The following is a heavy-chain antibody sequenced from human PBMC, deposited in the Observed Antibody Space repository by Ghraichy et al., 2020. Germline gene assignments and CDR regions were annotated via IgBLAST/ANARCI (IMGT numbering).Heavy chain of an antibody. CDR1: GGSFSGYY. CDR3: ARVPVAGTRKFDY. Sequence: ESLNISCAVYGGSFSGYYWSWIRQPPGKGLEWIGEINHSGSTNYNPSLKSRVTISVDTSKNQFSLKLSSVTAADTAVYYCARVPVAGTRKFDYWGQGTLVTVSS. CDR2: INHSGST. J-gene: IGHJ4*02. V-gene: IGHV4-34*01. D-gene: IGHD6-19*01.